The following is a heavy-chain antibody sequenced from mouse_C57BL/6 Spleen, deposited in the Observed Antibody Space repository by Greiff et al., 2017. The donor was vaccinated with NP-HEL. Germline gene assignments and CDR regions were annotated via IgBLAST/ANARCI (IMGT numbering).Heavy chain of an antibody. CDR3: ARRTITTVVDFDY. D-gene: IGHD1-1*01. CDR1: GFTFSDYG. CDR2: ISSGSSTI. V-gene: IGHV5-17*01. Sequence: EVQLVESGGGLVKPGGSLKLSCAASGFTFSDYGMHWVRQAPEKGLEWVAYISSGSSTIYYADTVKGRFTISRDNAKNTLFLQMTSLRSEDTAMYYCARRTITTVVDFDYWGQGTTLTVSS. J-gene: IGHJ2*01.